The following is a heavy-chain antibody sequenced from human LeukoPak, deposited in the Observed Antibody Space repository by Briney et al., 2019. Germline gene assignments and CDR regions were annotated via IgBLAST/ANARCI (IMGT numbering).Heavy chain of an antibody. Sequence: SQTLSLTCTVSGGSISSGGYYWSWIRQPPGKGLEWIGYIYHSGSTYYNPSLKSRVTISVDRSKNQFSLKLSSVTAADTAVYYCAREDYSNYGHAYYYYMDVWGKGTTVTVSS. CDR1: GGSISSGGYY. D-gene: IGHD4-11*01. J-gene: IGHJ6*03. CDR3: AREDYSNYGHAYYYYMDV. CDR2: IYHSGST. V-gene: IGHV4-30-2*01.